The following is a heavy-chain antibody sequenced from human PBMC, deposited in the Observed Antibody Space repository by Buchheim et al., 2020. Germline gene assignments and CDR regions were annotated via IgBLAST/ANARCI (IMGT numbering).Heavy chain of an antibody. Sequence: QVQLQESGPGLVKPSETLSLTCTVSGGSISSYYWSWIRQPPGKGLEWIGYIYYSGSTYYNPSLKSRVTISVDTSKNQFSLKLSSVTAADTAVYYCARGRITMVRGVTKTSVWFDPWGQGTL. J-gene: IGHJ5*02. V-gene: IGHV4-59*08. CDR2: IYYSGST. D-gene: IGHD3-10*01. CDR1: GGSISSYY. CDR3: ARGRITMVRGVTKTSVWFDP.